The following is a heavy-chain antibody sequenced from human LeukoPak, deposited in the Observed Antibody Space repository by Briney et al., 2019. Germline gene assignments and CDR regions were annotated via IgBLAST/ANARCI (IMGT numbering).Heavy chain of an antibody. CDR2: ISASGGST. J-gene: IGHJ4*02. CDR1: EFTFSNYA. D-gene: IGHD6-19*01. Sequence: GGSLRLSCAASEFTFSNYAMSWVRQAPGKGVEWVSGISASGGSTYYADSVKGRFTISRDNSRNTLYLQMNSLRVEDTAVYYCAKRVAGAVYYFDYWGQGTLVTVSS. CDR3: AKRVAGAVYYFDY. V-gene: IGHV3-23*01.